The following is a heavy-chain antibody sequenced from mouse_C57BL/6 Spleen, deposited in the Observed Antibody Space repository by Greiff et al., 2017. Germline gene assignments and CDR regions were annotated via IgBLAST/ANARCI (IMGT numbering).Heavy chain of an antibody. CDR1: GFTFSDYG. J-gene: IGHJ2*01. V-gene: IGHV5-17*01. CDR2: ISSGSSTI. D-gene: IGHD2-5*01. CDR3: ARGYSNYVSSYFDY. Sequence: EVKLMESGGGLVKPGGSLKLSCAASGFTFSDYGMHWVRQAPEKGLEWVAYISSGSSTIYYADTVTGRFTISRDNATNTLFLQRTRLRAEDTAMYYCARGYSNYVSSYFDYWGQGTTLTVSS.